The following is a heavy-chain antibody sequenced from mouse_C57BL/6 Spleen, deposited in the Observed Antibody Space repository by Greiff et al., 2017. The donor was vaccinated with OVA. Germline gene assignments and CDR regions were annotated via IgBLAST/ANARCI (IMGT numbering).Heavy chain of an antibody. Sequence: QVQLQQSGAELVKPGASVKLSCKASGYTFTSYWMHWVKQRPGQGLEWIGMIHPNSGSTNYNEKFKSKATLTVDKSSSTAYMQLSSLTSEDSAVYYCAKESSGYPYYFDYWGQGTTLTVSS. J-gene: IGHJ2*01. V-gene: IGHV1-64*01. CDR2: IHPNSGST. CDR1: GYTFTSYW. CDR3: AKESSGYPYYFDY. D-gene: IGHD3-2*02.